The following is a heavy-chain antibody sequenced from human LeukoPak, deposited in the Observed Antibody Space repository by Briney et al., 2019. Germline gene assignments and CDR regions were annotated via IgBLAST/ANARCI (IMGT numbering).Heavy chain of an antibody. D-gene: IGHD3-10*01. CDR1: GYTLTELS. CDR3: ATVGSGSYVIDY. Sequence: GASVKVSCKVSGYTLTELSMHWVRQAPGKGLEWMGGFDPEDGETIYAQRFQGRVTMTEDTSTDTAYMELSSLRSEDTAVYYCATVGSGSYVIDYWGQGTLVTVSS. CDR2: FDPEDGET. J-gene: IGHJ4*02. V-gene: IGHV1-24*01.